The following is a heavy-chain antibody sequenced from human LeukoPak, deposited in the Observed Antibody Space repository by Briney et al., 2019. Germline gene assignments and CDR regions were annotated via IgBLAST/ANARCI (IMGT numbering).Heavy chain of an antibody. J-gene: IGHJ4*02. CDR1: GFTFSNYG. CDR2: LRYDATSN. D-gene: IGHD3-10*01. Sequence: GGSLRLSCVASGFTFSNYGMHWVRQAPGKGLEWVSFLRYDATSNYYAESVKGRFTISRDNSKNTLYLQMNSLRAEDTAVYYCAKDKYGSGSYSGHFDYWGQGTLVTVSS. V-gene: IGHV3-30*02. CDR3: AKDKYGSGSYSGHFDY.